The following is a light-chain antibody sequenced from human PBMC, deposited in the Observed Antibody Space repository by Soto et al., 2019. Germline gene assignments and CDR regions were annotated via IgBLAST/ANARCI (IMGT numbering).Light chain of an antibody. CDR2: GAS. CDR3: QQYGSSQFT. V-gene: IGKV3-20*01. Sequence: ETVLAQSPGTLSLSPGERATLSCRASQSVNNDYLAWYQQRPGLAPRLLIFGASGRATGIPDRFSGSGSGTDFTLTISRLEPDDFAVYYCQQYGSSQFTFGPGTKVDIK. J-gene: IGKJ3*01. CDR1: QSVNNDY.